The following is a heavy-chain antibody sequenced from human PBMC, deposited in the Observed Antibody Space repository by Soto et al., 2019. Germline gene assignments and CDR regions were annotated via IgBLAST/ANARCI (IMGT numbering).Heavy chain of an antibody. V-gene: IGHV4-39*01. D-gene: IGHD3-16*01. Sequence: QLQLQESGPGLVKPSETLSLTCTVSGGSISSSSYYWGWIRQPPGKGLEWIGSIYYSGSTYYNPSLKSRVTISVDTSKNQFSLKLSSVTAADTAVYYCARHPFMITFGGVITSWGQGTLSPSPQ. CDR1: GGSISSSSYY. CDR2: IYYSGST. J-gene: IGHJ4*02. CDR3: ARHPFMITFGGVITS.